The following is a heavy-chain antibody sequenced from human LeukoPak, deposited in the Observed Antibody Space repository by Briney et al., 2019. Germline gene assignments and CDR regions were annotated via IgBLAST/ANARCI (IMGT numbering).Heavy chain of an antibody. Sequence: PSETLSLTCTVSGGSISSYYWSWIRQPPGKGLEWIGYIYYSGSTNYNPSLKSRVTISVDTSKNQFSLKLSSVTAADTAVYYCARDSKKLLWFGELLYNWFDPWGQGTLVTVSS. CDR1: GGSISSYY. CDR2: IYYSGST. D-gene: IGHD3-10*01. J-gene: IGHJ5*02. CDR3: ARDSKKLLWFGELLYNWFDP. V-gene: IGHV4-59*01.